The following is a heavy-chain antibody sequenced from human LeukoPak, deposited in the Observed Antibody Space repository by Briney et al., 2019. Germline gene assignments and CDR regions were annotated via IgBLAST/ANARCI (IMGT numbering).Heavy chain of an antibody. CDR1: GSTFSRYW. CDR2: IKQDDSEK. Sequence: GGSLRLSCAASGSTFSRYWMSWVRQAPGKGLEWVANIKQDDSEKYYVDSVKGRFTISRDNAKNSVYLQMNSLRADDTAVYYCATGSYYYDSSAYYFVFESWGQGTLVTVSS. D-gene: IGHD3-22*01. V-gene: IGHV3-7*01. CDR3: ATGSYYYDSSAYYFVFES. J-gene: IGHJ4*02.